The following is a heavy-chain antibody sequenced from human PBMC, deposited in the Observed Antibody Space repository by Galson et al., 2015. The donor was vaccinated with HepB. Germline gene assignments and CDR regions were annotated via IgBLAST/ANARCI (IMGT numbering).Heavy chain of an antibody. J-gene: IGHJ4*02. CDR3: ARDMLDYYGSGSYPGESPFDY. Sequence: AASGFTFSSYSMNWVRQAPGKGLEWVSSISSSSSYIYYADSVKGRFTISRDNAKNSLYLQMNSLRAEDTAVYYCARDMLDYYGSGSYPGESPFDYWGQGTLVTVSS. V-gene: IGHV3-21*01. D-gene: IGHD3-10*01. CDR2: ISSSSSYI. CDR1: GFTFSSYS.